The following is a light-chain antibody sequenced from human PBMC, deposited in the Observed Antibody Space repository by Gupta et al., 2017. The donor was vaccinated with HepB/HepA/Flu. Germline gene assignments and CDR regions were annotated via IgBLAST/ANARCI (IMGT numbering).Light chain of an antibody. CDR2: LNSDGRH. V-gene: IGLV4-69*01. Sequence: QLVLTQSPSASASLGASVKLTCTLSSGHSSYAIAWHQQQPEKGPRFLMKLNSDGRHKKGDGIPDRFSGSSSGAERYLIISSRKAEDEDDYYCQTWGTGIQVFGGGTKLTVL. CDR1: SGHSSYA. J-gene: IGLJ2*01. CDR3: QTWGTGIQV.